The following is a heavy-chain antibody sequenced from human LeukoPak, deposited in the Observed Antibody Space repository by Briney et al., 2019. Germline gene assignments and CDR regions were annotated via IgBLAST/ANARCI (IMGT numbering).Heavy chain of an antibody. Sequence: ASVKVSCKASGGTFNNFAISWVRQAPGQGLEWMGGIIPIFGTANYAQKFQGRVTITADESTSTAYMELSSLRSEDTAVYYCARTGGVTYSSSWYCWFDPWGQGTLVTVSS. D-gene: IGHD6-13*01. V-gene: IGHV1-69*13. J-gene: IGHJ5*02. CDR1: GGTFNNFA. CDR3: ARTGGVTYSSSWYCWFDP. CDR2: IIPIFGTA.